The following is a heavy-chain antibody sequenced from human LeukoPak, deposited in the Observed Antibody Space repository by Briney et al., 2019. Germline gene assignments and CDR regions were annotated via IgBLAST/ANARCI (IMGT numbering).Heavy chain of an antibody. D-gene: IGHD6-13*01. J-gene: IGHJ4*02. V-gene: IGHV4-59*01. CDR2: IYYSGST. CDR1: GASISSYY. Sequence: SETLSLTCTVSGASISSYYWSWIRQLPGKGLEWIGYIYYSGSTHYNPSLKSRVTISVDTSKNQFSLELSSVTAADTAVYYCASGPYPAAGTDHQFDYWGQGTLVTVSS. CDR3: ASGPYPAAGTDHQFDY.